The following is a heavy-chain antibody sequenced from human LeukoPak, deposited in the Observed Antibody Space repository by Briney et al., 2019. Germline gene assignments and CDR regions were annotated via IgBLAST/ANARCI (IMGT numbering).Heavy chain of an antibody. D-gene: IGHD2/OR15-2a*01. J-gene: IGHJ4*02. Sequence: GGSLRLSCAGSGFSFSSNTMSWVRQAPGRGLEWVSAISNNGGRTDYADSVKGRFTISRDNSKSTLYLHMDSLRAEDTAVYYCARDEDTSAFSEYWGQGTLVTVSS. CDR3: ARDEDTSAFSEY. CDR2: ISNNGGRT. CDR1: GFSFSSNT. V-gene: IGHV3-23*01.